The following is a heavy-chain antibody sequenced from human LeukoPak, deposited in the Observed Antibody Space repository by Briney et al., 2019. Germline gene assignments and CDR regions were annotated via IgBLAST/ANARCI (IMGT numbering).Heavy chain of an antibody. V-gene: IGHV3-30*03. Sequence: GRSLRLSCAASRFAFSSNGMHWVRQAPGKGLEWVALISYDGSNKYHADSVKGRFTISRDNSQSTLYLQMNSLRAEDTAVYYCARARNNYDSSGFSALDYWGQGTLVTVSS. CDR3: ARARNNYDSSGFSALDY. J-gene: IGHJ4*02. D-gene: IGHD3-22*01. CDR2: ISYDGSNK. CDR1: RFAFSSNG.